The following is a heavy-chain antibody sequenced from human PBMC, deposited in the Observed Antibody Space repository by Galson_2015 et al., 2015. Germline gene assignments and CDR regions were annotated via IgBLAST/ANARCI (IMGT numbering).Heavy chain of an antibody. CDR1: GDSVSSNSAA. J-gene: IGHJ4*02. Sequence: CAISGDSVSSNSAAWNWIRQSPSRGLEWLGRTYYRSKWYNDYAVSVKSRISINPDTSKNQFSLQLNSVTPEDTAIYYCTRLVGGSVDFWGQGTLVTVSS. D-gene: IGHD2-21*01. V-gene: IGHV6-1*01. CDR2: TYYRSKWYN. CDR3: TRLVGGSVDF.